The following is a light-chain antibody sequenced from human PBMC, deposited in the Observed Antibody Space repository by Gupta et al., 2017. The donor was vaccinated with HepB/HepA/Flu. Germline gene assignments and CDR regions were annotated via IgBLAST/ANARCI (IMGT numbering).Light chain of an antibody. V-gene: IGKV3-11*02. CDR2: DAS. CDR3: QGRNTLIT. Sequence: EIVLTQFPATLSLSPGERATLSCRASQSVNIWLAWYQQKPGQAPRLLIRDASHSASGSPDRFSGSGYVRDFTLTSSSREDEDFAVYYAQGRNTLITFGRRTKVDTK. CDR1: QSVNIW. J-gene: IGKJ4*01.